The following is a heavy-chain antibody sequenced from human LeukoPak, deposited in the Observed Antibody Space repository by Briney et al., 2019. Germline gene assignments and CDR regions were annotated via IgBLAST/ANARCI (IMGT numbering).Heavy chain of an antibody. D-gene: IGHD2-2*01. Sequence: ASVKVSCKASGYTFTSYGISWVRQAPGQGLEWMGWISTYNGNTNYPQKLQGRVTMTTDTSTSTAYMELRSLRSDDTAVYYCARDSGDIVVVPAAPGAYWGQGTLVTVSS. CDR2: ISTYNGNT. V-gene: IGHV1-18*01. CDR3: ARDSGDIVVVPAAPGAY. CDR1: GYTFTSYG. J-gene: IGHJ4*02.